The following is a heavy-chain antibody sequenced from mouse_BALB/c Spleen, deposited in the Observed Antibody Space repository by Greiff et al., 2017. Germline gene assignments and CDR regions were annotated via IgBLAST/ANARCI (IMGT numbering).Heavy chain of an antibody. D-gene: IGHD2-14*01. CDR2: ISSGGGST. V-gene: IGHV5-12-1*01. J-gene: IGHJ4*01. Sequence: EVQGVESGGGLVKPGGSLKLSCAASGFAFSSYDMSWVRQTPEKRLEWVAYISSGGGSTYYPDTVKGRFTISRDNAKNTLYLQMSSLKSEDTAMYYCARQGTGYAMDYWGQGTSVTVSS. CDR1: GFAFSSYD. CDR3: ARQGTGYAMDY.